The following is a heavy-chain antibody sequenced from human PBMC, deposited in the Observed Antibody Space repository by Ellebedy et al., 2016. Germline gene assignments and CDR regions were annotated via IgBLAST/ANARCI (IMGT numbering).Heavy chain of an antibody. D-gene: IGHD1-1*01. CDR2: ISQSGHDI. CDR1: GFTFGHSW. Sequence: GESLKISCAASGFTFGHSWMSWIRQARGKGPEWVSYISQSGHDIIYADFVRGRFTVSRDNAKNSVFLHMSSLTVEDTAVYYCAKTARRLDLWGQGTLVTVSS. V-gene: IGHV3-11*01. CDR3: AKTARRLDL. J-gene: IGHJ5*02.